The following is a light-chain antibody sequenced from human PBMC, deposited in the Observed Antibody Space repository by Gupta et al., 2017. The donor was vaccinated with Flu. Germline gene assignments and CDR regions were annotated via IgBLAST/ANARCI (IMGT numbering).Light chain of an antibody. CDR2: GAS. J-gene: IGKJ2*04. Sequence: ESVLTQSPGTLSVSQGERATLSCRASQSVSSSYVAWYQQKPGQAPRLLIYGASSRATGIPDRFSGSGSGTDFTLTISRLEPEDFAVYYCQQYGSSPRSFGQGTKLEIK. CDR1: QSVSSSY. CDR3: QQYGSSPRS. V-gene: IGKV3-20*01.